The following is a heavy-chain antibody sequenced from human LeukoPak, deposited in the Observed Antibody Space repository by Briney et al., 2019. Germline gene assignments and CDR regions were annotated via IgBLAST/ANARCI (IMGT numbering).Heavy chain of an antibody. J-gene: IGHJ3*02. V-gene: IGHV3-66*01. CDR2: IYSGGST. CDR1: GFTVSNNY. D-gene: IGHD7-27*01. CDR3: AKTPTDETGDAFDI. Sequence: PGGSLRLSCAASGFTVSNNYMSWVRQAPGKGLEWVSVIYSGGSTYYADSVKGRFTISRDNSKNTLYLQMNSLRAEDTAVYYCAKTPTDETGDAFDIWGQGTMVTVSS.